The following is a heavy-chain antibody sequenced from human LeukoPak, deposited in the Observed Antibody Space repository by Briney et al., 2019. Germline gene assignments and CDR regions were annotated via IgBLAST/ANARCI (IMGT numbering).Heavy chain of an antibody. V-gene: IGHV3-73*01. CDR3: TRWELNDAFDI. D-gene: IGHD1-26*01. CDR1: GFTFSDSA. Sequence: GGSLRLSCAASGFTFSDSAMHWVRQASGKGLEWVGRIRSKPNNYATAYAASVKGRFTISRDDSKNTAHLQMNSLKTEDTAVYYCTRWELNDAFDIWGQGTMVTVSS. CDR2: IRSKPNNYAT. J-gene: IGHJ3*02.